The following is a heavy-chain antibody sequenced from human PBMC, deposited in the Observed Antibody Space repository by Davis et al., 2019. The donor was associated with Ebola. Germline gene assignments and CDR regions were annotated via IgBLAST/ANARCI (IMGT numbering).Heavy chain of an antibody. V-gene: IGHV3-48*02. CDR3: ARTICSTTDCRSLDS. CDR2: ISSSSSTV. J-gene: IGHJ4*02. D-gene: IGHD2-2*01. CDR1: GFIFSDYF. Sequence: GESLKISCAASGFIFSDYFMNWVRQAPGKGLELISDISSSSSTVYYANSVKGRFTISRDNAKNSLYLQMNNLRDEDTAVYYCARTICSTTDCRSLDSWGQGTLVTVSS.